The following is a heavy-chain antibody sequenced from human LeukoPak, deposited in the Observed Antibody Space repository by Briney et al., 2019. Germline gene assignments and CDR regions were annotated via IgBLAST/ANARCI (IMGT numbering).Heavy chain of an antibody. V-gene: IGHV3-30-3*01. D-gene: IGHD3-22*01. CDR1: GFTFSSYA. CDR2: ISYDGSNK. Sequence: PGRSLRLSCAASGFTFSSYAMHWVRQAPGKGLEWVAVISYDGSNKYYADPVKGRFTISRDNSKNTLYLQMNSLRAEDTAVYYCARDRDTPETYDSSGYYYRMTFDYWGQGTLVTVSS. J-gene: IGHJ4*02. CDR3: ARDRDTPETYDSSGYYYRMTFDY.